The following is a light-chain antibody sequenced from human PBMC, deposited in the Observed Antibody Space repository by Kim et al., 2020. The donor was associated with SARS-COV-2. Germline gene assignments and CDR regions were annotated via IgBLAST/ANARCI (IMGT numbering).Light chain of an antibody. J-gene: IGKJ2*01. CDR3: QQRSNCPPDT. CDR2: DAS. V-gene: IGKV3-11*01. Sequence: EIVLTQSPATLSLSPGEGATLSCRASQSVSTSLAWYQQKPGQAPRLLIHDASNRATGIPARFSGSGSGTDFTLTISSLEPEDFAVYYCQQRSNCPPDTFGQGTKLEI. CDR1: QSVSTS.